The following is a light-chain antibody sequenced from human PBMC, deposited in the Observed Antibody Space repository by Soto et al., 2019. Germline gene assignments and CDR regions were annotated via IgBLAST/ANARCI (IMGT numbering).Light chain of an antibody. J-gene: IGKJ4*01. Sequence: EIVMTQSPATLSVSPGERATLSCRASQSVSTNLSWYQQRPGQATRLLIYGAYTRATGVPARFSGSGSGTEFSLTISSLQAEDFAVYYCQQYNNWLTFGGGTKVDIK. CDR2: GAY. CDR1: QSVSTN. CDR3: QQYNNWLT. V-gene: IGKV3-15*01.